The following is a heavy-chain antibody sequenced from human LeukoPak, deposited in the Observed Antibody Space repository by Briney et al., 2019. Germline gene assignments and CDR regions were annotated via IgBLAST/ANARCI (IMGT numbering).Heavy chain of an antibody. D-gene: IGHD3-10*01. Sequence: GRSLSLSCSASGFTFSSYVMHGLRQAPGNGLEGVAVISYYGSNKYYAHSVKGRFTISRDNSKNTLYLQMNSLRGEDTAVYYCARENYGSGSLGYYYYGMDVWGKGTTVTVSS. CDR2: ISYYGSNK. J-gene: IGHJ6*04. V-gene: IGHV3-30*04. CDR1: GFTFSSYV. CDR3: ARENYGSGSLGYYYYGMDV.